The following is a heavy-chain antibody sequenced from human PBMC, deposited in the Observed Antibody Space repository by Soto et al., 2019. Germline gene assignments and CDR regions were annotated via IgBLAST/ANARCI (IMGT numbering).Heavy chain of an antibody. Sequence: QVQLVQSGAEVKKPGASMKVSCKASGYSFTSYGISWVRQAPGQGLEWMGWISGYNGNTNYAQKLQGRVTMTTDTSTSTAHMELRSLRSDDTAVYYCAREWLTTVVKDGMDAWGQGTTVTVSS. J-gene: IGHJ6*02. V-gene: IGHV1-18*01. CDR2: ISGYNGNT. D-gene: IGHD4-17*01. CDR1: GYSFTSYG. CDR3: AREWLTTVVKDGMDA.